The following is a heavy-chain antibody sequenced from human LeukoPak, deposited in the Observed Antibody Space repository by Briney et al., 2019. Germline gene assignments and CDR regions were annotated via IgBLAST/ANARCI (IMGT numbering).Heavy chain of an antibody. J-gene: IGHJ4*02. CDR1: GFNVSNNY. CDR3: AISGLGFGEFRGLDY. CDR2: IFSSGPT. D-gene: IGHD3-10*01. Sequence: GGSVRLSCAASGFNVSNNYMNWVRQAPGKGLEWVSVIFSSGPTYYADSVKGRFTISRDTFKNALYLQMNSLRAEDTAVYYCAISGLGFGEFRGLDYWGQGTLVTVSS. V-gene: IGHV3-53*01.